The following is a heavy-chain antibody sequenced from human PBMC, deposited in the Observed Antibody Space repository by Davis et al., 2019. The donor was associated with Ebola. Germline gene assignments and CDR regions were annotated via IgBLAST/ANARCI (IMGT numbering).Heavy chain of an antibody. D-gene: IGHD2-15*01. CDR3: ARAARSCYPACGMDV. Sequence: GESLKISCAASGFTFSSYAMHWVRQAPGKGLEWVAVISYDGSNKYYADSVKGRFTISRDNSKNTLYLQMNSLRDEDTAVYYCARAARSCYPACGMDVWGQGTTVTVSS. CDR2: ISYDGSNK. CDR1: GFTFSSYA. V-gene: IGHV3-30-3*01. J-gene: IGHJ6*02.